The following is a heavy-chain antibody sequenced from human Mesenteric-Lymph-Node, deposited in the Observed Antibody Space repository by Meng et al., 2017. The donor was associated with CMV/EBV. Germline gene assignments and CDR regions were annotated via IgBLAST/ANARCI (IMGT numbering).Heavy chain of an antibody. Sequence: TSYGISWVRQAPGQGLEWMGRINPNTGATNYAQKFQGRVTVTRDTSINSVYMELSGLTSDDTAVYYCARDRNPDYCSGASCYFYFDNWGQGALVTVSS. CDR3: ARDRNPDYCSGASCYFYFDN. J-gene: IGHJ4*02. D-gene: IGHD2-15*01. CDR2: INPNTGAT. CDR1: TSYG. V-gene: IGHV1-2*06.